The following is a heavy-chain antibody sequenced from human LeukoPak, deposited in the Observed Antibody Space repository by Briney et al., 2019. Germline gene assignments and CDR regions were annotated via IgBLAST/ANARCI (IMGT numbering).Heavy chain of an antibody. D-gene: IGHD1-26*01. Sequence: GESLKISCKGSGYSFTSYWIGWVRQMPGIGLEWMGIIYPGDSDTRYSPSFQGQVTISADKSISTAYLQWSSLKASDTAMYYCARLGGPGELLLRPFDYWGQGTLVTVSS. J-gene: IGHJ4*02. CDR3: ARLGGPGELLLRPFDY. CDR2: IYPGDSDT. V-gene: IGHV5-51*01. CDR1: GYSFTSYW.